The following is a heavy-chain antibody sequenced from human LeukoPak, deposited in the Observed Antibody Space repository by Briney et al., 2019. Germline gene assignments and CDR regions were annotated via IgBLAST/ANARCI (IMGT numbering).Heavy chain of an antibody. CDR3: ARGGPAYSRDYYDSNGEYTD. D-gene: IGHD3-22*01. CDR2: INSDGSST. V-gene: IGHV3-74*01. J-gene: IGHJ4*02. Sequence: GGSLRLSCAASGFTFSSYWMHWVRQAPGKGLVWVSRINSDGSSTSYADSVKGRFTTSRDNAKNTLYLQMNSLRAEDTAVYYCARGGPAYSRDYYDSNGEYTDWGQGTLVTVSS. CDR1: GFTFSSYW.